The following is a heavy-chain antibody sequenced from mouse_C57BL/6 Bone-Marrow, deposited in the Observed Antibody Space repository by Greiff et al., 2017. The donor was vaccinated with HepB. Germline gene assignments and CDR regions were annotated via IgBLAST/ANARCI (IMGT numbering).Heavy chain of an antibody. D-gene: IGHD1-1*01. V-gene: IGHV1-76*01. J-gene: IGHJ1*03. Sequence: QVQLKESGAELVRPGASVKLSCKASGYTFTDYYINWVKQRPGQGLEWIARIYPGSGNTYYNEKFKGKATLTAEKSSSTAYMQLSSLTSEDSAVYFCARGSVYYYGREGYWYFDVWGTGTTVTVSS. CDR3: ARGSVYYYGREGYWYFDV. CDR2: IYPGSGNT. CDR1: GYTFTDYY.